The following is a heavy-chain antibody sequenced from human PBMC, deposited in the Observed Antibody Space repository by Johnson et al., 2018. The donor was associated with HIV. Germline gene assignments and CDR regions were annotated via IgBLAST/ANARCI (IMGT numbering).Heavy chain of an antibody. Sequence: VLLVESGGGLVQPGGSLRLSCAASGFTVSSNYMSWVRQAPGKGLEWVSGINWNGETTGYADSVTGRFTISSDNSKTTLYLQMNSLRAEDTAVYYCAKDGAAPASYGAFDIWGQGTMVTVSS. CDR2: INWNGETT. J-gene: IGHJ3*02. CDR3: AKDGAAPASYGAFDI. CDR1: GFTVSSNY. D-gene: IGHD2-8*01. V-gene: IGHV3-23*04.